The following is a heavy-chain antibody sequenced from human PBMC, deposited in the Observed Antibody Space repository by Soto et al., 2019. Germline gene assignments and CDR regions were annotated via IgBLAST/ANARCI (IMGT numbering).Heavy chain of an antibody. J-gene: IGHJ5*02. CDR3: ARDLIAAAGTRWFDP. V-gene: IGHV3-48*02. CDR2: ISSSSTI. D-gene: IGHD6-13*01. Sequence: EVQLVESGGGLVQPGGSLRLSCAASGFTFSSYSMNWVRQAPGKGLEWVSYISSSSTIYYADSVKGRFTISRDNAKNSLYLQMNSLRDEDTAVYYCARDLIAAAGTRWFDPWGQGTLVTVSS. CDR1: GFTFSSYS.